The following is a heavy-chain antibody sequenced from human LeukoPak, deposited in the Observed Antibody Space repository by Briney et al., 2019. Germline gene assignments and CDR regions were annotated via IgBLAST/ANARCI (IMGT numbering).Heavy chain of an antibody. D-gene: IGHD3-22*01. CDR3: AKDSLYDSSALHP. Sequence: HSGGSLRLSCAASGFSLSSYWMHWVRQAPGKGLVWVSRVSSDGTSTNYADSVKGRFTISRDNSKNTLYLQMNSLRAEDTAVYYCAKDSLYDSSALHPWGQGTLVTVSS. CDR2: VSSDGTST. CDR1: GFSLSSYW. J-gene: IGHJ5*02. V-gene: IGHV3-74*01.